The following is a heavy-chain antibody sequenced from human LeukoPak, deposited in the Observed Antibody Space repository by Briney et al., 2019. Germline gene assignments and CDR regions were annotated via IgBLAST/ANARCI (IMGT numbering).Heavy chain of an antibody. D-gene: IGHD3-22*01. V-gene: IGHV4-59*12. J-gene: IGHJ4*02. CDR2: IYNTGNT. CDR3: ARDRYYYDSSARYFDY. Sequence: SETLSLTCTVSGGSISSYYWNWIRQPPGKGLEWIGYIYNTGNTNNNPSLKSRVTMSVDTSKNQFSLKLSSVTAADTAVYYCARDRYYYDSSARYFDYWGQGTLVTVSS. CDR1: GGSISSYY.